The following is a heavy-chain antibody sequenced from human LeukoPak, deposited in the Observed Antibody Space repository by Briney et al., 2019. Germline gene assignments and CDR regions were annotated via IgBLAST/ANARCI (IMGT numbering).Heavy chain of an antibody. D-gene: IGHD3-16*01. J-gene: IGHJ4*02. V-gene: IGHV3-23*01. CDR2: ISGFGDST. CDR1: GFSFSSFA. Sequence: GGSLRLSCAASGFSFSSFAMNWVRQAPGKGLEWVSAISGFGDSTYYADSVKGRFTLSSDSSRNTVYFQLNNLRVEDTAIYYCAKASWVSSTDAVRWGQGTLVTVPS. CDR3: AKASWVSSTDAVR.